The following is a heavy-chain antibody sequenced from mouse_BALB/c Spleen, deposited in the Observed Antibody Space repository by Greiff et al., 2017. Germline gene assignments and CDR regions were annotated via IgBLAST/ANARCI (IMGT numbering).Heavy chain of an antibody. CDR1: GFTFSSFG. J-gene: IGHJ2*01. D-gene: IGHD2-10*02. CDR3: ARFEYGNYLDY. Sequence: DVKLVESGGGLVQPGGSRKLSCAASGFTFSSFGMHWVRQAPEKGLEWVAYISSGSSTIYYADTVKGRFTISRDNPKNTLFLQMTSLRSEDTAMYYCARFEYGNYLDYWGQGTTLTVSS. V-gene: IGHV5-17*02. CDR2: ISSGSSTI.